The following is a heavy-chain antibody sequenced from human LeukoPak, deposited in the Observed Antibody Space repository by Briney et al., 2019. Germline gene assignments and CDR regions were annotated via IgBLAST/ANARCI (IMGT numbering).Heavy chain of an antibody. Sequence: PSETLSLTCTVSGGSIRSGSFYWIWIGQPAGKGREWIVHIYTRGTTNYHPSVKSRVPVSLDTSKNQISLKLSSVTDADTAIYSCARVYTVLGATPVDHYHYYMAVWGKGTTATVSS. CDR2: IYTRGTT. V-gene: IGHV4-61*09. CDR3: ARVYTVLGATPVDHYHYYMAV. D-gene: IGHD2-15*01. CDR1: GGSIRSGSFY. J-gene: IGHJ6*03.